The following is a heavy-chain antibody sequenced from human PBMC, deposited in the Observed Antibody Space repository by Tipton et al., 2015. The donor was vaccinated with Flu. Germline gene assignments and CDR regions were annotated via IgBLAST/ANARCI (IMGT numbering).Heavy chain of an antibody. CDR3: ATTTYYYGSGSHDY. CDR2: IYQSGAT. D-gene: IGHD3-10*01. Sequence: TLSLTCAVSGYSISSGYYWGWIRQPPGKGLEWIGTIYQSGATYYNPSLNSRVTISVDTFRNQFSLKLTSVTAADTAVYYCATTTYYYGSGSHDYWGQGTLVTVSS. V-gene: IGHV4-38-2*01. CDR1: GYSISSGYY. J-gene: IGHJ4*02.